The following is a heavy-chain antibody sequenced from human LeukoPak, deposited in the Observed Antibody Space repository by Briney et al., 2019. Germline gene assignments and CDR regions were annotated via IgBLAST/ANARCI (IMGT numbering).Heavy chain of an antibody. D-gene: IGHD3-10*01. CDR3: ARDRGSGHASDY. J-gene: IGHJ4*02. CDR2: ISSTGSYI. Sequence: PGGSLRLSCAASGFTFSTSNMNWVRQAPGKGLEWVSSISSTGSYIYFADSVKCRFTFSRDNAKNSLYLQMNSLRVEDTAVYYCARDRGSGHASDYWGQGTLVTVSS. CDR1: GFTFSTSN. V-gene: IGHV3-21*01.